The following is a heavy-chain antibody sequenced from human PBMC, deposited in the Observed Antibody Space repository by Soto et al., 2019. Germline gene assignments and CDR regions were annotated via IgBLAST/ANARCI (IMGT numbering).Heavy chain of an antibody. J-gene: IGHJ6*02. CDR2: ISRDGSTT. V-gene: IGHV3-74*01. D-gene: IGHD6-13*01. Sequence: EVQLVESGGGLVQPGGSLRLSCAVSGLTFSSSWMHWVRQAPGKGLVWVSRISRDGSTTTYADSVKGRFTISRDNAKHTLYLQVKSLRADDMAVYYCTSTVASAIMHSYGLGVWGQGTTVTVSS. CDR1: GLTFSSSW. CDR3: TSTVASAIMHSYGLGV.